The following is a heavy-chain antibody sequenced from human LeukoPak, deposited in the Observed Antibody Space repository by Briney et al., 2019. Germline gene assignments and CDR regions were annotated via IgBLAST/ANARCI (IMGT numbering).Heavy chain of an antibody. J-gene: IGHJ6*03. Sequence: PSETLSLTXTVSGGSISSYYWSWIRQPPGKGLEWIGYIYYSGSTNYNPSLKSRVTISVDTSKNQFSLKLSSVTAADTAVYYCASCAGTSCYYYYYMDVWGKGTTVTVSS. CDR2: IYYSGST. D-gene: IGHD2-2*01. CDR3: ASCAGTSCYYYYYMDV. CDR1: GGSISSYY. V-gene: IGHV4-59*01.